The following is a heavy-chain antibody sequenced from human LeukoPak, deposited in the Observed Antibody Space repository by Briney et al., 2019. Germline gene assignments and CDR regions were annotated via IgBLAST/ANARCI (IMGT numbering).Heavy chain of an antibody. Sequence: SETLSLTCTVSGGSISSSSYYWGWIRQPPGKGLEWIGSIYYSGSTYYNPSLKSRVTISVDTSKNQFSLKLNSVTPEDTAVYYCARASEQWLPLNYYYYYMDVWGKGTTVTVSS. CDR1: GGSISSSSYY. CDR2: IYYSGST. CDR3: ARASEQWLPLNYYYYYMDV. V-gene: IGHV4-39*07. D-gene: IGHD6-19*01. J-gene: IGHJ6*03.